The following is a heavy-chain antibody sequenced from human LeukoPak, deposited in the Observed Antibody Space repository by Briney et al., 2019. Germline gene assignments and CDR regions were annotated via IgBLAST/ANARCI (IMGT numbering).Heavy chain of an antibody. J-gene: IGHJ4*02. CDR2: IYHSGST. Sequence: SETLSLTCAVSGGSISSGGYSWSWIRQPPGKGLEWIGYIYHSGSTYYNPSLKSRVTISVDRSKNQFSLKLSSVTAADTAVYYCASGYSYGKNWGQGTLVTVSS. CDR3: ASGYSYGKN. D-gene: IGHD5-18*01. V-gene: IGHV4-30-2*01. CDR1: GGSISSGGYS.